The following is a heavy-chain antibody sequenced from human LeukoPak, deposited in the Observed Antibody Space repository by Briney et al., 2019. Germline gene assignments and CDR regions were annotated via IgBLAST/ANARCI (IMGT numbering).Heavy chain of an antibody. CDR1: GYTFTSYD. J-gene: IGHJ6*03. V-gene: IGHV1-8*01. CDR3: ARDLGRDGTLYYYYYMDV. Sequence: GASVKVSCKASGYTFTSYDINWVRQATGQGLEWMGWMNPNSGNTGYAQKFQGRVTMTRNTSISTAYMELSSLRSDDTAVYYCARDLGRDGTLYYYYYMDVWGKGTTVTVSS. D-gene: IGHD5-24*01. CDR2: MNPNSGNT.